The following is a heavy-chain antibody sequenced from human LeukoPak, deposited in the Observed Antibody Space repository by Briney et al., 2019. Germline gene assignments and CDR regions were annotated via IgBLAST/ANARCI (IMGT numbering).Heavy chain of an antibody. CDR3: AKDSNWAFDY. Sequence: GGSLRLSCGASGFTFSRNGMHWVRQVPGKGLERVTYIRKDGSDKYYADSVKGRFTISRDSSKNMVYLQMNSLRVEDTALYYCAKDSNWAFDYWGQGTLVRVSS. J-gene: IGHJ4*02. V-gene: IGHV3-30*02. CDR1: GFTFSRNG. CDR2: IRKDGSDK. D-gene: IGHD3-16*01.